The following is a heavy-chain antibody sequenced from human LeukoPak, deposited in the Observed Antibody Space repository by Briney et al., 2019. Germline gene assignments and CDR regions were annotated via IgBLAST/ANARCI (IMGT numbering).Heavy chain of an antibody. CDR1: GFTFSSYW. CDR2: IKQDGSEK. J-gene: IGHJ5*02. D-gene: IGHD2-2*01. Sequence: GGSLRLSCAASGFTFSSYWMSWVRQAPGKGLEWVANIKQDGSEKYYVDSVKGRFTISRDNAKNSLYLQMNSLKAEDTAVYYCARDDCSSISCYHNWFDPWGQGTLVTVSS. V-gene: IGHV3-7*01. CDR3: ARDDCSSISCYHNWFDP.